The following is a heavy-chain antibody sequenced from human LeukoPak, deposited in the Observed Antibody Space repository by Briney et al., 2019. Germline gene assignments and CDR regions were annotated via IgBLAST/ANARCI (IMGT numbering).Heavy chain of an antibody. Sequence: SETLSLTCTVSGGSISSSSYYWSWIRQPAGKGLEWIGRIYTSGSTNYNPSLKSRVTISVDTSKNQFSLKLSSVTAADTAVYYCAREEDYYYYMDVWGKGTTVTVSS. J-gene: IGHJ6*03. CDR3: AREEDYYYYMDV. CDR2: IYTSGST. CDR1: GGSISSSSYY. V-gene: IGHV4-61*02.